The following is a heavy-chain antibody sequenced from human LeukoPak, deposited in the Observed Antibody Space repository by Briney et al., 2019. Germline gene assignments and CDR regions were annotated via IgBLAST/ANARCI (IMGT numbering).Heavy chain of an antibody. CDR2: IYTSGST. CDR1: GGSISSGSYY. CDR3: ARDSRGRIDP. D-gene: IGHD3-22*01. J-gene: IGHJ5*02. V-gene: IGHV4-61*02. Sequence: SETLSLTCTVSGGSISSGSYYWSWIRQPAGKGLEWIGRIYTSGSTNYNPSLKSRVTISVDTSKNQFSLKLSSVTAADTAVYYWARDSRGRIDPWGQGTLVTVSS.